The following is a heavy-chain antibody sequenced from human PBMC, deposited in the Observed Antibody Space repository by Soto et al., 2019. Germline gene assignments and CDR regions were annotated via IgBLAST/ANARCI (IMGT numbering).Heavy chain of an antibody. CDR1: GYTVPSSG. V-gene: IGHV1-18*01. J-gene: IGHJ3*02. CDR3: ARCERWELLLFDI. Sequence: GASVKVSCKASGYTVPSSGNSWVRQAPGQGIEWMGWISAYNGNTNYAQKLQGRVTMTTDTSTSTAYMELRSLRSDDTAVYYCARCERWELLLFDIWGQGTMVTVSS. D-gene: IGHD1-26*01. CDR2: ISAYNGNT.